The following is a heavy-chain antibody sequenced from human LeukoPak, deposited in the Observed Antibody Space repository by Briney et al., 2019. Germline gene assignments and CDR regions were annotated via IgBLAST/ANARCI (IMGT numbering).Heavy chain of an antibody. J-gene: IGHJ6*03. V-gene: IGHV1-18*01. Sequence: ASAKVSCKASGYTFTSYGISWVRQAPGQGLEWMGWISAYNGNTNYAQKLQGRVTMTTDTSTSTAYMELRSLRSDDTAVYYCAKNGDRGAYCTGGTCYPYFYYYMDVWGKGTTVTI. CDR3: AKNGDRGAYCTGGTCYPYFYYYMDV. CDR1: GYTFTSYG. D-gene: IGHD2-15*01. CDR2: ISAYNGNT.